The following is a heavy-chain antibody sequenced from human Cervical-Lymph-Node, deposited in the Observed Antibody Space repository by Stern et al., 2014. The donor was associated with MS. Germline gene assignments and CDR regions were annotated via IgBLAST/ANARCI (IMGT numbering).Heavy chain of an antibody. J-gene: IGHJ5*02. CDR1: GFTFSSYS. D-gene: IGHD6-13*01. CDR3: ARGPAWLVAAAGTSWFGP. CDR2: ISSASTTI. V-gene: IGHV3-48*01. Sequence: EVQLVQSGGGLVRPGGSLRLSCAVSGFTFSSYSMNWVRQAPGKGLEWVSYISSASTTIYYADSVKGRFTISRDNAKNPLFLQMNSLRVEDTAVYYCARGPAWLVAAAGTSWFGPWGQGTLVTVSS.